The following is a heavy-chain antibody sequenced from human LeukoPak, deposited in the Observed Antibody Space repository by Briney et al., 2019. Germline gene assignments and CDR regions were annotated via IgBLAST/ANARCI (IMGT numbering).Heavy chain of an antibody. CDR2: IYYSGST. CDR1: GGSISSSSYY. V-gene: IGHV4-39*07. J-gene: IGHJ6*03. D-gene: IGHD6-13*01. CDR3: AREYSSSSKFYYYYMDV. Sequence: PSETLSLTCTVSGGSISSSSYYWGWIRQPPGKGLEWIGSIYYSGSTYYNPSLKSRVTISVDTSKNQFSLKLSSVTAADTAVYYCAREYSSSSKFYYYYMDVWGKGTTVTISS.